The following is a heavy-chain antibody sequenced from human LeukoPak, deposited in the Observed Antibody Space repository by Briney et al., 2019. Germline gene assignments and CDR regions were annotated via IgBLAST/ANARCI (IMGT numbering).Heavy chain of an antibody. J-gene: IGHJ4*02. CDR3: ARGGAAAGTRYYFDY. CDR1: GGSISSYY. CDR2: IYYSGST. D-gene: IGHD6-13*01. V-gene: IGHV4-59*01. Sequence: SETLSLTCTVSGGSISSYYWSWIRQPPGKGLEWIGYIYYSGSTNYNPSLESRVTISVDTSKNQFSLKLSSVTAADTAVYYCARGGAAAGTRYYFDYWGQGTLVTVSS.